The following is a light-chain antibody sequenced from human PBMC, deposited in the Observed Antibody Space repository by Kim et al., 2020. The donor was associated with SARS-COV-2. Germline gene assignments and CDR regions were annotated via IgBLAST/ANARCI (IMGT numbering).Light chain of an antibody. CDR1: SSKIGSNE. Sequence: GQRVTISYAGMSSKIGSNEVYLYQQSPGTAPKTLITRNAQRLSGVPDRFSGSKSGTSASLAISGLRSEDEADYYCATWDDALSGCVFGGGTRLTVL. V-gene: IGLV1-47*01. CDR2: RNA. CDR3: ATWDDALSGCV. J-gene: IGLJ3*02.